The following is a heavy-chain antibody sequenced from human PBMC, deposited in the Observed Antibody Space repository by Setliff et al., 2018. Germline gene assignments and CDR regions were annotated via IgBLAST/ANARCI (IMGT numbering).Heavy chain of an antibody. CDR2: VYPGDSDT. D-gene: IGHD5-12*01. CDR1: GYSFSNYW. J-gene: IGHJ6*03. V-gene: IGHV5-51*01. Sequence: PGESLKISCKGSGYSFSNYWIGWVRQMPGKGLEWMGIVYPGDSDTRYSPSFEGQVTISADKSISTAYLQWSSLKASDSAMYYCARLLNGYNSYDYYYMDVRGKGTTVTVSS. CDR3: ARLLNGYNSYDYYYMDV.